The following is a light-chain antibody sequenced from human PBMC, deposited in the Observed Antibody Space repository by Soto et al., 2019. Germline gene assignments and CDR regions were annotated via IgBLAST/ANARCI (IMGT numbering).Light chain of an antibody. J-gene: IGLJ3*02. Sequence: QSVLTQPPSVSGAPGQGVTISCTGGSSNIGANYDVHWYQQLPGTAPKVLIYGNSNRPSGVPDRFSGSKSGTSASLAITGLQVEDEADYYCSSYAGSNNLVFGGGTKVTVL. CDR1: SSNIGANYD. V-gene: IGLV1-40*01. CDR3: SSYAGSNNLV. CDR2: GNS.